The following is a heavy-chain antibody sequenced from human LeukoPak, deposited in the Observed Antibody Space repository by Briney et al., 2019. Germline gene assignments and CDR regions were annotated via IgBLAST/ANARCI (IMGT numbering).Heavy chain of an antibody. CDR1: GFNFNNAW. CDR2: IKSKSDRGTT. CDR3: TTGTLTSDY. D-gene: IGHD4-17*01. V-gene: IGHV3-15*01. Sequence: PGGSLRLSCAASGFNFNNAWLNGVSQAPGKGLEWVGRIKSKSDRGTTDNAAPVKGRFTISKDDSKNTLYLQMNSLKTEDTGIYYCTTGTLTSDYWGQGTLVTVSS. J-gene: IGHJ4*02.